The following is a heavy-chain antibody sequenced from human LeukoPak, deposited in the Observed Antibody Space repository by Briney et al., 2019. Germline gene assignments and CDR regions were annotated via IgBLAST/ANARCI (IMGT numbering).Heavy chain of an antibody. CDR2: IYNSGGT. V-gene: IGHV4-59*01. D-gene: IGHD4-23*01. CDR1: GGSISSYY. Sequence: SETLSLTCTVSGGSISSYYWSWIRQPPGKGLEWIGNIYNSGGTNYNPSLKSRVTTSVDTSKNQFSLELTSVTAADTAVYYCARYRGNSNGGFDPWGQGTLVTVSS. J-gene: IGHJ5*02. CDR3: ARYRGNSNGGFDP.